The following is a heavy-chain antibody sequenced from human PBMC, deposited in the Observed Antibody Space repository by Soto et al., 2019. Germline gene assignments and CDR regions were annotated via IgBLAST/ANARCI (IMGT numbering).Heavy chain of an antibody. J-gene: IGHJ4*02. CDR1: GFTFSTSA. CDR3: AKSNSGYFGY. D-gene: IGHD3-22*01. CDR2: ISGSGGST. Sequence: GGSLRLSCAASGFTFSTSAMSWVRQAPGRGLEWVSGISGSGGSTYYADSVKGRFTISRDNSKNTLYLQMNSLRAEDTAVYYCAKSNSGYFGYWGQGTLVTVSS. V-gene: IGHV3-23*01.